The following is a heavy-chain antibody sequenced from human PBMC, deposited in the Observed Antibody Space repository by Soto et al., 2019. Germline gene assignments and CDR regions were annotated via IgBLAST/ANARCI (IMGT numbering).Heavy chain of an antibody. Sequence: EVQLVESGGDLVQPGGSPRLSCAASGFTFSTYSMNWVRQAPGKGLEWVSYISSRSYTIYYVDSVKGRFTISRDNAKNSLYLQMNSLRDEDTAVYYCARGGSSSDNGMDVWGQGTTVTVSS. J-gene: IGHJ6*02. CDR1: GFTFSTYS. CDR3: ARGGSSSDNGMDV. D-gene: IGHD6-6*01. CDR2: ISSRSYTI. V-gene: IGHV3-48*02.